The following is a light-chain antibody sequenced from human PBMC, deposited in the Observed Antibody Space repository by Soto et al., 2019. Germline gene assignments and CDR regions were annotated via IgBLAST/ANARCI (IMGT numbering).Light chain of an antibody. CDR1: SSDVGSYNH. CDR3: TSYRVSKFWV. CDR2: EAT. Sequence: QSALTQPASVTGSPGQSITISCTGTSSDVGSYNHVSWYQQYPGTAPRLIIYEATNRPSGVSDRFSGSKSGTTASLTISGLHAEDDADYYCTSYRVSKFWVFGGGTKLTVL. J-gene: IGLJ3*02. V-gene: IGLV2-14*01.